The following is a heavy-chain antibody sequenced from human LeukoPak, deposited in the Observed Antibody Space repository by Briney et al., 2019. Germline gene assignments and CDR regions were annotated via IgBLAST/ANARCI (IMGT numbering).Heavy chain of an antibody. Sequence: PGGSLRLSCAASGFTFSSYAMHWVRQAPGKGLEWVAVISYDGSYKYYADSVKGRFTIPRDNSKNTLYLQMNSLRAEDTAVYYCAKTPRDHYYYYMDVWGKGTTVTVSS. CDR3: AKTPRDHYYYYMDV. J-gene: IGHJ6*03. CDR1: GFTFSSYA. CDR2: ISYDGSYK. V-gene: IGHV3-30-3*02.